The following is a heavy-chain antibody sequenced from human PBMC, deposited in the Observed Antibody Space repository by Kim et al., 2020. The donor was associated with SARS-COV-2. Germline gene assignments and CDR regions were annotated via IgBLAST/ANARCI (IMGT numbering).Heavy chain of an antibody. CDR3: AKTMGGSYLTGAFDI. V-gene: IGHV3-23*01. Sequence: SVKGRFNTYRDNSKKKMYLQMNSLGAEDTAVYYCAKTMGGSYLTGAFDIWGQGTMVTVSS. J-gene: IGHJ3*02. D-gene: IGHD1-26*01.